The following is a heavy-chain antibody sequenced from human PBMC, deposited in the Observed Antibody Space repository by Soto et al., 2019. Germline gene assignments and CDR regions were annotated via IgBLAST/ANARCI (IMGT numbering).Heavy chain of an antibody. CDR3: ARDNRQGNYYPSGMDV. V-gene: IGHV3-33*01. Sequence: HPGGSLRLSCAASGFTFSSYGMHWVRQAPGKGLEWVAVIWYDGSNKYYADSVKGRFTISRDNSKNTLYLQMNSLRAEDTAVYYCARDNRQGNYYPSGMDVWGQGTTVTVSS. J-gene: IGHJ6*02. D-gene: IGHD4-4*01. CDR2: IWYDGSNK. CDR1: GFTFSSYG.